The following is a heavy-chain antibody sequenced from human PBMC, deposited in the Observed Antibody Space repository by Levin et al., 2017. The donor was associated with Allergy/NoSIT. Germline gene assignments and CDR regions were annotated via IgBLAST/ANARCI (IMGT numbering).Heavy chain of an antibody. D-gene: IGHD6-19*01. Sequence: GESLKVSCKASAYTFSTYWIGWVRQTPGKGLEWMGIIYPADSETRYSPSFQGRVTTSVDKSISTAYLQWSSLKASDTAMYYCARLERKEKYNNGGGYDYWGQGTLVTVSS. CDR2: IYPADSET. CDR3: ARLERKEKYNNGGGYDY. CDR1: AYTFSTYW. J-gene: IGHJ4*02. V-gene: IGHV5-51*01.